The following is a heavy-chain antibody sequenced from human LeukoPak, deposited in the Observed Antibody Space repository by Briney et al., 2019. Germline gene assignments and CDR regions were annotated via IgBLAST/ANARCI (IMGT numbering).Heavy chain of an antibody. CDR3: ARERWNAGEEFDY. CDR2: INPNSGGT. D-gene: IGHD1-1*01. V-gene: IGHV1-2*02. J-gene: IGHJ4*02. Sequence: GASVKVSCKASGYTFTGYYMHWVRQAPGQGLEWMGWINPNSGGTNYAQKFQGRVTMTRDTSISTAYMELSRLRSDDTAVYYCARERWNAGEEFDYWGQGTLVTVSS. CDR1: GYTFTGYY.